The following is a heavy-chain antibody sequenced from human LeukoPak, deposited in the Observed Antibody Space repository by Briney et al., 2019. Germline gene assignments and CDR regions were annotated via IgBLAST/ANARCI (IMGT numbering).Heavy chain of an antibody. Sequence: PSETLSLTCTVSGDSISSYYWSWIRQPPGKGLEWIGYIYYSGSTNYNPSLKSRVTISVDTPKNQFSLKPSSVTAADTAMYYCADYVWGSYRAFQHWGQGTLVTVSS. D-gene: IGHD3-16*02. V-gene: IGHV4-59*01. CDR3: ADYVWGSYRAFQH. CDR2: IYYSGST. J-gene: IGHJ1*01. CDR1: GDSISSYY.